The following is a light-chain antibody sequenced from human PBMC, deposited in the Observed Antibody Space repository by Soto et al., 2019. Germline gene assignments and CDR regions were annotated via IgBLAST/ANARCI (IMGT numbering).Light chain of an antibody. CDR1: QSVSSNY. CDR2: GAS. V-gene: IGKV3-20*01. Sequence: EIVLTQSPGTLSLSPGERGTLSCRASQSVSSNYLAWYQLKPGQAPRLLIYGASSRATGIPDRFSGSGSGTDFTITISRLEPEDFAVYYCQHYGNSRAFGQGTKVEIK. CDR3: QHYGNSRA. J-gene: IGKJ1*01.